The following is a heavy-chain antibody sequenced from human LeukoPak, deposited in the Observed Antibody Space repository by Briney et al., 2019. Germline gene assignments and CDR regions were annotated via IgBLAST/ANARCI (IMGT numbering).Heavy chain of an antibody. CDR1: GYSFTSYW. V-gene: IGHV5-51*01. J-gene: IGHJ3*02. CDR2: IYPGDSDT. CDR3: ARTETYYGSGSYFDAFDI. D-gene: IGHD3-10*01. Sequence: GESLKISCKGSGYSFTSYWIGWVRQMPGKGLEWMGIIYPGDSDTRYSPSFQCQVTISDDKSISTAYLQWSSLKASDTAMYYCARTETYYGSGSYFDAFDIWGQGTMVTVSS.